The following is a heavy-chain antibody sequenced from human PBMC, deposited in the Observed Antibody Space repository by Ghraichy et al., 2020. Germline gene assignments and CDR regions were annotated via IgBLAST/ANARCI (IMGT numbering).Heavy chain of an antibody. Sequence: ASVKVSCKASGYTFTSHNMHWVRQAPGQVLKWMGWINPNSGGTDYAQRFQGRVTMTRDTSITTAYMELTRLRSDDTAVYYCSRVVRFYDSSGYYYNDHYYGVDVWGQGTTVTVSS. CDR2: INPNSGGT. CDR1: GYTFTSHN. J-gene: IGHJ6*02. D-gene: IGHD3-22*01. V-gene: IGHV1-2*02. CDR3: SRVVRFYDSSGYYYNDHYYGVDV.